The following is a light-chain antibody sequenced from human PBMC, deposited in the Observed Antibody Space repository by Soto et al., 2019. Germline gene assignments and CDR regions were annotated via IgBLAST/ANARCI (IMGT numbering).Light chain of an antibody. V-gene: IGKV1-39*01. Sequence: DIQMTQSPSSLSASVGDRVTITCRASQGISNYLAWYQQKPGKVPKLLIYAASTLQSGVPSRFSGSGFGTEFTLTISSLQPEDSATFYCQQSFRSRTFGQGTKVDIK. CDR1: QGISNY. J-gene: IGKJ1*01. CDR2: AAS. CDR3: QQSFRSRT.